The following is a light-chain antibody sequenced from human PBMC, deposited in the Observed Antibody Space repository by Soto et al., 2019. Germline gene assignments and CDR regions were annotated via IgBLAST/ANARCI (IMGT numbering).Light chain of an antibody. CDR2: DAS. CDR3: QQYGSSPLT. V-gene: IGKV3-20*01. CDR1: QSVSSNY. J-gene: IGKJ4*01. Sequence: ENVLTQSPGTLSLSPGERGTLSCRASQSVSSNYLAWYQQKPGQAPRLLIYDASSRATGIPDRFSGSGSGTDFTLTISRLEPEDFAVYYCQQYGSSPLTFGGGTKVDIK.